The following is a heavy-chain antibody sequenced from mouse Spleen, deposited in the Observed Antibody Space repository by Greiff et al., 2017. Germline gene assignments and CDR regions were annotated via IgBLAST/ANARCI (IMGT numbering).Heavy chain of an antibody. CDR2: INPSSGYT. J-gene: IGHJ2*01. CDR1: GYTFTSYT. D-gene: IGHD6-1*01. Sequence: VQGVESGAELARPGASVKMSCKASGYTFTSYTMHWVKQRPGQGLEWIGYINPSSGYTKYNQKFKDKATLTADKSSSTAYMQLSSLTSEDSAVYYCARWRDGLYYFDYWGQGTTLTVSS. V-gene: IGHV1-4*01. CDR3: ARWRDGLYYFDY.